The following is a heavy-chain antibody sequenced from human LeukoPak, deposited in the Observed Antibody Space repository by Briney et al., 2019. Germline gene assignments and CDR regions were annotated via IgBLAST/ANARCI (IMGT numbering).Heavy chain of an antibody. D-gene: IGHD6-19*01. Sequence: GGSLRLSCAASGFTFSSHRMNWVRQAPGKGLEWVADISGSSDDIHYADSVTGRFTISRDNAKNSVYLQMNSLRAEDTAVYYCANIAVAGTKNFQHWGQGTLVTVSS. V-gene: IGHV3-48*01. CDR2: ISGSSDDI. CDR1: GFTFSSHR. J-gene: IGHJ1*01. CDR3: ANIAVAGTKNFQH.